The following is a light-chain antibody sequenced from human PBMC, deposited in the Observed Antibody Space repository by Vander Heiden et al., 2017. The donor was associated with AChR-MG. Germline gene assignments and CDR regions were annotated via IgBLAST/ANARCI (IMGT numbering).Light chain of an antibody. CDR2: DAS. Sequence: EIVFTQSPSILALSPRERATLSCRASQSVSSCLAWYQQKPGQAPRLLIYDASNRATGIPARFSGSGSGTDFTLTISSLEPEDFAVYYCQQRSNWLTFGGGTKVEIK. CDR1: QSVSSC. V-gene: IGKV3-11*01. J-gene: IGKJ4*01. CDR3: QQRSNWLT.